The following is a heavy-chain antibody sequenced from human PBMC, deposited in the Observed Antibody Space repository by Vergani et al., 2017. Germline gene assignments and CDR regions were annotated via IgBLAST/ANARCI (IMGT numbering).Heavy chain of an antibody. V-gene: IGHV3-30*02. J-gene: IGHJ6*02. D-gene: IGHD5-18*01. CDR1: GFTFSSYG. Sequence: VESGGGVVQPGGSLRLSCVASGFTFSSYGIHWVRQAPGKGLQWVAFIRFDGNKKYFADSVRGRLTLSRDNSRNTLYLQMNSLRVEDTAVYYCAKGLDTTMVPLGMDVWGQGTTVTVSS. CDR3: AKGLDTTMVPLGMDV. CDR2: IRFDGNKK.